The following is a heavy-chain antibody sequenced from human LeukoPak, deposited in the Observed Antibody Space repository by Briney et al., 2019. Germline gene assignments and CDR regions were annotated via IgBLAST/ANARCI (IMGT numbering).Heavy chain of an antibody. CDR1: GGTFSSYA. CDR3: ARTPGLHDYGY. V-gene: IGHV1-69*13. Sequence: EASVKVSCKASGGTFSSYAISWVRQAPGQGLEWMGGIIPIFGTANYAQKFQGRVTITADESTSTAYMELSSLRSEDTAVYYCARTPGLHDYGYWGQGTLVTVSS. D-gene: IGHD4-17*01. CDR2: IIPIFGTA. J-gene: IGHJ4*02.